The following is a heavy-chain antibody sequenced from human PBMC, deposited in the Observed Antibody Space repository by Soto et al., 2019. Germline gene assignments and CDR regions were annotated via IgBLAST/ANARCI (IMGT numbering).Heavy chain of an antibody. CDR2: ISSSSSTI. Sequence: EVQLVESGGGLVQPGGSLRLSCAVSGFTFSSYSMNWVSQAPGKGLEWVSYISSSSSTIYYADSVKGRFTISRDNAKNSLYLQMNSLRAEDMAVYYCTREKSGTTDYWGQGTLVTVSS. J-gene: IGHJ4*02. V-gene: IGHV3-48*01. CDR1: GFTFSSYS. CDR3: TREKSGTTDY. D-gene: IGHD1-1*01.